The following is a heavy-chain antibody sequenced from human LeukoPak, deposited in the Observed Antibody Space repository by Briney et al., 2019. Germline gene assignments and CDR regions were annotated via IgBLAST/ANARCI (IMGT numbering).Heavy chain of an antibody. D-gene: IGHD5-18*01. CDR3: ARHRRDGRYSHAFDI. J-gene: IGHJ3*02. CDR2: INHSGST. V-gene: IGHV4-34*01. CDR1: GGSFSGYY. Sequence: SETLSLTCAVYGGSFSGYYWSRIRQPPGKGLEWIGEINHSGSTNYYPSLKSRVTISVDTSKNQFSLKLSSVTAADTAVYYCARHRRDGRYSHAFDIWGQGTMVTVSS.